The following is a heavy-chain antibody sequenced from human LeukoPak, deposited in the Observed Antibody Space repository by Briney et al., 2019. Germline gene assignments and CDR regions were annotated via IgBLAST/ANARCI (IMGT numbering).Heavy chain of an antibody. D-gene: IGHD3-10*01. Sequence: GGSLRLSCEASGFTLNTYGMNWVRQAPGKGLEWVAYISSGGDTIYYGDSMKGRFTISRDNAENSLYLQMNSLRAEDSAVYYCSRDLVYSHGSGSFEAFDFWGQGTVVTVSS. J-gene: IGHJ3*01. CDR3: SRDLVYSHGSGSFEAFDF. CDR1: GFTLNTYG. CDR2: ISSGGDTI. V-gene: IGHV3-48*01.